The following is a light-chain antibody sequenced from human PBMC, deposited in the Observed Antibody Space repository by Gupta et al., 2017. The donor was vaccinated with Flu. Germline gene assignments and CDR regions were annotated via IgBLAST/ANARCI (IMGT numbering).Light chain of an antibody. Sequence: TSSDVGAYDYVAWYQQHPGKAPEVLIYKISNRPSGISNRFSGSKSGNTASLTISGLQAEDEGDYYCISYTTSSTYVFGTGTKVTVL. J-gene: IGLJ1*01. CDR2: KIS. V-gene: IGLV2-14*01. CDR1: SSDVGAYDY. CDR3: ISYTTSSTYV.